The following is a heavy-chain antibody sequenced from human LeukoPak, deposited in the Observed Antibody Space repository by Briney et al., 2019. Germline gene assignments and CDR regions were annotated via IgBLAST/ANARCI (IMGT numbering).Heavy chain of an antibody. CDR3: ARARGGIAAADPFDY. D-gene: IGHD6-13*01. Sequence: ASVKVSCTASGYTFTSYAIHWLRQAPGQGLEWMGWINAGNGNTKYSQKFQGRVTIIRNTSASTAYMELSSLRSEDTAVYYCARARGGIAAADPFDYWGQGTLVTVSS. V-gene: IGHV1-3*01. CDR1: GYTFTSYA. CDR2: INAGNGNT. J-gene: IGHJ4*02.